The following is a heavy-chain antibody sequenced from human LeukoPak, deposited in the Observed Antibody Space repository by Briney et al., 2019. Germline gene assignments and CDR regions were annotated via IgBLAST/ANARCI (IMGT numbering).Heavy chain of an antibody. J-gene: IGHJ4*02. CDR1: GFSFSSYW. V-gene: IGHV3-74*01. CDR3: ARDRGVGAPDY. D-gene: IGHD1-26*01. CDR2: INSDGSST. Sequence: GGSLRLSCAASGFSFSSYWMHWVRQAPGKGRVWVSRINSDGSSTNYADSVKGRFTISRDNVKNALYLEMNSLRAEDTAVYYCARDRGVGAPDYWGQGTLVTVSS.